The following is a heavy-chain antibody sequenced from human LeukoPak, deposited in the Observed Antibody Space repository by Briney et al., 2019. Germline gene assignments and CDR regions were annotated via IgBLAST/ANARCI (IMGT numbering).Heavy chain of an antibody. CDR3: ARHGAWSGFYFDF. CDR1: GGXFSDTGYY. CDR2: IYYSGNT. Sequence: SETLSLTCTVSGGXFSDTGYYWAWIRQPPGKGLEWIGSIYYSGNTFYNPSLKSRVTTSVDTSKNQFSLRLNSLTAADTAVYYCARHGAWSGFYFDFWGRGILVTVSS. V-gene: IGHV4-39*01. J-gene: IGHJ4*02. D-gene: IGHD3-3*01.